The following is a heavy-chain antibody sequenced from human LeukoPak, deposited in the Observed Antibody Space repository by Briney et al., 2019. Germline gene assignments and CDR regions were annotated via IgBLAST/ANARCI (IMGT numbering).Heavy chain of an antibody. D-gene: IGHD2-15*01. V-gene: IGHV1-2*02. CDR3: AGDNQVVAALPQEY. J-gene: IGHJ4*02. CDR1: GYTFTGYY. Sequence: ASVKVSCKASGYTFTGYYMHWVRQAPGQGLEWMGWINPNSDGTNYAQKFQGRVTMTRDTSISTAYMELSRLRSDDTAVYYCAGDNQVVAALPQEYWGQGTLVTVSS. CDR2: INPNSDGT.